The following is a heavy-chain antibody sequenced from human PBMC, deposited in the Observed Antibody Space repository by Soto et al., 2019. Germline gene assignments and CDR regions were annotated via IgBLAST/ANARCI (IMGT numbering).Heavy chain of an antibody. Sequence: PSETLSLTCAVYGGSFSGYYWNWIRQPPGKGLEWIGEINHSGGTNYSPSLKSRVTIAVDTSKNQFSLKLTSVTAADAAIYYCARGGAGYGYNDGIDYWGRGTLVTVSS. CDR2: INHSGGT. CDR1: GGSFSGYY. D-gene: IGHD3-9*01. J-gene: IGHJ4*02. V-gene: IGHV4-34*01. CDR3: ARGGAGYGYNDGIDY.